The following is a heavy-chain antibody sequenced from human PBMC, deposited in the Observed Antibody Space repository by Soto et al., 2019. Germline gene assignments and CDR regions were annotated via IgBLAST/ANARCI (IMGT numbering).Heavy chain of an antibody. J-gene: IGHJ4*02. CDR1: GFTFSNYG. CDR3: AKDIAAAGILGCSVY. D-gene: IGHD6-13*01. V-gene: IGHV3-30*18. Sequence: QVQLVESGGGVVQPGRSLRLSCAASGFTFSNYGMHWVRQAPGKGLEGGAVILYDGSNRDYADSVKGRFTISRDNSRNTRFLQINNLKTEDTAMYYCAKDIAAAGILGCSVYWGLGSQVTVSS. CDR2: ILYDGSNR.